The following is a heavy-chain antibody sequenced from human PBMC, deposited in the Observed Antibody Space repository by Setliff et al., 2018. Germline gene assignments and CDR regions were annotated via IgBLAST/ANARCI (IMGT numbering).Heavy chain of an antibody. CDR2: SDHGGNT. J-gene: IGHJ4*02. Sequence: SETLSLTCSVYGESFSNNYWSWIRQSPGKGLEWIGESDHGGNTTIHPSLKSRLTISRDNSKNTLYLQMNRLRAEDTAIYYCARCSSWHGHYPHFNYWGQGTLVTV. CDR3: ARCSSWHGHYPHFNY. D-gene: IGHD6-13*01. CDR1: GESFSNNY. V-gene: IGHV4-34*10.